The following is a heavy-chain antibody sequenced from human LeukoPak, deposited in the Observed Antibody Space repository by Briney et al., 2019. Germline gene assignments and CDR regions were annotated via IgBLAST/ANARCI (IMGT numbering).Heavy chain of an antibody. CDR2: IYYTGST. D-gene: IGHD3-10*01. CDR1: GGSLSTGSYY. Sequence: SDTLSLTCTVSGGSLSTGSYYWGWMRQPPGKGLEWIGSIYYTGSTYYNPSLKSRVTISVDTSKNQFSLKLSSVTAADTAVYYCARNYYGSGGDYGMDVWGQGTTVTVSS. CDR3: ARNYYGSGGDYGMDV. V-gene: IGHV4-39*01. J-gene: IGHJ6*02.